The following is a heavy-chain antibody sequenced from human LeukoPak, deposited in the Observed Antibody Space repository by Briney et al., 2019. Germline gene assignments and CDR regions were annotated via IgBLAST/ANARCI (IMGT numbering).Heavy chain of an antibody. CDR2: ISSSSSTI. Sequence: GSLRLSCAASGFTFSRYIMNWVRQAPGKGLEWVSYISSSSSTIDYADSVKGRLTTSRDNAKNPLYLQMNSLRDEDTAVYYCARTAYYDISTGYPYYFDYWGRGTLVTVSS. D-gene: IGHD3-9*01. J-gene: IGHJ4*02. CDR1: GFTFSRYI. V-gene: IGHV3-48*02. CDR3: ARTAYYDISTGYPYYFDY.